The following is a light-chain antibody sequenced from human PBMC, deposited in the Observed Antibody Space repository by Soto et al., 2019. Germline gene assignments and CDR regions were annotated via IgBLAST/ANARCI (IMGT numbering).Light chain of an antibody. CDR3: QSYDISLSGWV. J-gene: IGLJ3*02. V-gene: IGLV1-40*01. CDR2: GNI. CDR1: SSNIGAGYD. Sequence: QSVLTQPPSVSGAPGQRVTISCTGRSSNIGAGYDVHWYQQLPGTAPKLLIYGNINRPSGVPDRFYGSKSGTSASLAITGLQAEVEAYYYCQSYDISLSGWVFGGGTKLTFL.